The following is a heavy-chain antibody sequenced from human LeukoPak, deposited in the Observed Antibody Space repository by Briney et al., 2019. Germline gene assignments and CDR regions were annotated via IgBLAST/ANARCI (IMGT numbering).Heavy chain of an antibody. CDR1: GGSITSYY. D-gene: IGHD2-2*01. V-gene: IGHV4-59*01. CDR2: VSYTGST. J-gene: IGHJ5*02. Sequence: NPSETLFLTCTVSGGSITSYYWSWIRQPPGKGLEWIGYVSYTGSTNYNPSLQSRVTMSIDTSKNRFSLKLSSVTAADTAVYYCASGGYCSSTSCYPTWFDPWGQGTLVTVSS. CDR3: ASGGYCSSTSCYPTWFDP.